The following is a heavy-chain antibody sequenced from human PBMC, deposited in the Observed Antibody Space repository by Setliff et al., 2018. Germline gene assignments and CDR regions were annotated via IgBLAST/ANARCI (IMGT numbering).Heavy chain of an antibody. CDR3: ARTMVQTKLRAFDI. J-gene: IGHJ3*02. CDR1: GGSISSGSYY. CDR2: ISTSESS. D-gene: IGHD3-10*01. V-gene: IGHV4-61*02. Sequence: TLSLTCTVSGGSISSGSYYWSWIRQPAGKGLEWIGRISTSESSNYNPSLNSRVTISLDTSKNQFSLKLSSVTAADAAVYYCARTMVQTKLRAFDIWGQGTMVT.